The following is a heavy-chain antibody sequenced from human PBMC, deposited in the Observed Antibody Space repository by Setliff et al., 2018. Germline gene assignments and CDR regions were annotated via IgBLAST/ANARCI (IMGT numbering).Heavy chain of an antibody. CDR3: LLPGTSGWHNCTDP. Sequence: QPGGSLRLSCAAYGFTFSGAEIHWVRQASEKGLEWVGRIRSKADKYATDYGASAKGRSFISRDDSKKTAYLHMSRLRAEDTAMYYCLLPGTSGWHNCTDPWGQGTLVTVSS. J-gene: IGHJ5*02. D-gene: IGHD6-19*01. V-gene: IGHV3-73*01. CDR1: GFTFSGAE. CDR2: IRSKADKYAT.